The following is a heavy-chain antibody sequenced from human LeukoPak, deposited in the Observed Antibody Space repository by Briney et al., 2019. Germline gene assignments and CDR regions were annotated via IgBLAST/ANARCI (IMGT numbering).Heavy chain of an antibody. CDR1: GFTFSSYS. CDR2: ISSSSSYI. Sequence: GGSLRLSCAASGFTFSSYSMNWVRQAPGKGLEWVSSISSSSSYIYYADSVKGRFTISRGNAKNSLYLQMNSLRAEDTAVYYCARDPDGSGSYAFDIWGQGTMVTVSS. J-gene: IGHJ3*02. D-gene: IGHD3-10*01. V-gene: IGHV3-21*01. CDR3: ARDPDGSGSYAFDI.